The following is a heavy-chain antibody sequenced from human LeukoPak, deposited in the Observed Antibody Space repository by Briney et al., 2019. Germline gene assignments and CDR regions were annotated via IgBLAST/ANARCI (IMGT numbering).Heavy chain of an antibody. J-gene: IGHJ6*02. Sequence: ASVKVSCKASGYTFTNYYIHWVRQAPGQGLEWMGLINPSGGVTTYAQKFQGRVTMTRDTSTSTVYMELSSLRSEDTAVYYCARDQVSGYYYYGMDVWGQGTTVTVSS. CDR1: GYTFTNYY. CDR2: INPSGGVT. V-gene: IGHV1-46*01. CDR3: ARDQVSGYYYYGMDV.